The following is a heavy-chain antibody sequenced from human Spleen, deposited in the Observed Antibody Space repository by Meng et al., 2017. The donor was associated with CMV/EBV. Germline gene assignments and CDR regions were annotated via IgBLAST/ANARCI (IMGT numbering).Heavy chain of an antibody. V-gene: IGHV5-51*01. CDR1: GYSFTSYW. D-gene: IGHD4-17*01. Sequence: KVSCKGSGYSFTSYWIGWVRQMPGKGLEWMGIIYPGDSDTRYSPPFQGQVTISADKSINTAYLQWSSLKTSDTAIYYCARRYGDYGLYYFDSWGQGTLVTVSS. CDR3: ARRYGDYGLYYFDS. J-gene: IGHJ4*02. CDR2: IYPGDSDT.